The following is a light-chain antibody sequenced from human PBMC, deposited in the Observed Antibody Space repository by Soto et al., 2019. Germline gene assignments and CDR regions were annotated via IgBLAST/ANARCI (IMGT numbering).Light chain of an antibody. Sequence: SYELTQPPSVSVSPGQTARITCSGDALPKQYAYWYQQKPGQAPGLAIYKDSERPSGIPERFSGSSSGTTVTLTISGVQAEDEADYYCQSADSSGTYVVFGGGTKLTVL. CDR3: QSADSSGTYVV. CDR2: KDS. V-gene: IGLV3-25*03. J-gene: IGLJ2*01. CDR1: ALPKQY.